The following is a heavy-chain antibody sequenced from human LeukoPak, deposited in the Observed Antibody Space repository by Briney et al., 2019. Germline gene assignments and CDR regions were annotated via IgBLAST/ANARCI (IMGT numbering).Heavy chain of an antibody. D-gene: IGHD3-16*02. V-gene: IGHV1-69*05. CDR1: GGSLSNYA. Sequence: SVKVSCTASGGSLSNYAITWVRQTPGQGLEWLGVIIPAFGTADYAQTLQGRVTITTDDSTSTAFLDLGSLRSADTAVYYCARSFGGVLANDAFDSRGQGTLITVSS. CDR2: IIPAFGTA. CDR3: ARSFGGVLANDAFDS. J-gene: IGHJ3*02.